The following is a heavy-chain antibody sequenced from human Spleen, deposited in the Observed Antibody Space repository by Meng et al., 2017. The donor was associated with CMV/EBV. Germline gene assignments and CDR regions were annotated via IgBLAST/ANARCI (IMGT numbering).Heavy chain of an antibody. D-gene: IGHD6-13*01. J-gene: IGHJ3*02. CDR1: GFTFSSYA. CDR2: ITGGGGST. V-gene: IGHV3-23*01. CDR3: AKAFIAAAGTSGGAFDI. Sequence: GESLKISCAASGFTFSSYAMSWVRQAPGKGLEWVSLITGGGGSTYYADSVKGRFTISRDNSKNTLYLQMNSLRAEDTAVYYCAKAFIAAAGTSGGAFDIWGQGTMVTVSS.